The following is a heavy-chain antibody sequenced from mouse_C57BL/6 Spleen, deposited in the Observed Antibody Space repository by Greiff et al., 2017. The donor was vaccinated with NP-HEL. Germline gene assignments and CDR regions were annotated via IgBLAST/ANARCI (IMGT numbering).Heavy chain of an antibody. CDR2: INPSNGGT. D-gene: IGHD1-1*01. CDR1: GYTFTSYW. J-gene: IGHJ1*03. Sequence: VQLQQPGTELVRPGASVKLSCKASGYTFTSYWMHWVKQRPGQGLEWIGNINPSNGGTNYNEKFKSKATLTVDKSSSTAYMQLSSLTSEDSAVYYCARPHYYGSSPWYFDVWGTGTTVTVSS. V-gene: IGHV1-53*01. CDR3: ARPHYYGSSPWYFDV.